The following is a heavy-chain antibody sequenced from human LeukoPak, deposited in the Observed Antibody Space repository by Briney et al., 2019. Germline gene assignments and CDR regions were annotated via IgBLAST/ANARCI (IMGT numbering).Heavy chain of an antibody. Sequence: GGSLRLSCAASGFTFSSYSMNWVRQAPGKGLEWVSSISSSSYIYYADSVKGRFTISRDNAKNSLYLQMNSLRAEDTAVYYCARDRLLRDFWSGYSDAFDIWGQGTMVTVSS. D-gene: IGHD3-3*01. J-gene: IGHJ3*02. CDR1: GFTFSSYS. CDR3: ARDRLLRDFWSGYSDAFDI. CDR2: ISSSSYI. V-gene: IGHV3-21*01.